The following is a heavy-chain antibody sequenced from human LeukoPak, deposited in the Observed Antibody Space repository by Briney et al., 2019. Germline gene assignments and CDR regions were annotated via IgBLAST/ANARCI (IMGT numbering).Heavy chain of an antibody. Sequence: SETLSLTCAVSGVSIVSNYWWNWVRQSPGKGLEWIGQIHHSGSTIYNPSLKSRVTISVDKSRSQLSLKVDSVTAADTAVYYCARDRGYGDFPKYFDLWGRGTLVTVSS. CDR1: GVSIVSNYW. CDR2: IHHSGST. D-gene: IGHD4-17*01. J-gene: IGHJ2*01. CDR3: ARDRGYGDFPKYFDL. V-gene: IGHV4-4*02.